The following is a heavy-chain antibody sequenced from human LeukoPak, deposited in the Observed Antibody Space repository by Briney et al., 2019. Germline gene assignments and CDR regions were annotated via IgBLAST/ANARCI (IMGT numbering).Heavy chain of an antibody. CDR2: INHSGGT. CDR3: ARLPTVTTYYYYYYGMDV. Sequence: PSETLSLTCAVYGGSFSGYYWSWIRQPPGKGLEWIGEINHSGGTNYNPSLKSRVTISVDTSKNQFSLKLSSVTAADTAVYYCARLPTVTTYYYYYYGMDVWGQGTTVTVSS. V-gene: IGHV4-34*01. CDR1: GGSFSGYY. D-gene: IGHD4-17*01. J-gene: IGHJ6*02.